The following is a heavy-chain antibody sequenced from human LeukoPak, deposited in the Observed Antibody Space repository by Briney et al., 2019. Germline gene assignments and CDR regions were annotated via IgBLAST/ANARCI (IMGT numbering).Heavy chain of an antibody. D-gene: IGHD3-10*02. V-gene: IGHV3-30-3*01. CDR1: GFTFSSYA. J-gene: IGHJ4*02. CDR3: AREITPSRYDRYYFDY. Sequence: GGSLRLSCAASGFTFSSYAMHWVRQAPGKGLEWVAVISYDGSNKYYADSVKGRFTISRDNSKNTLYLQMNSLRAEDTAVYYCAREITPSRYDRYYFDYWGQGTLVTVSS. CDR2: ISYDGSNK.